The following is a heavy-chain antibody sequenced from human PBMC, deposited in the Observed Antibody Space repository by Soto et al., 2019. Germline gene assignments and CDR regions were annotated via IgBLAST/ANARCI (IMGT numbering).Heavy chain of an antibody. Sequence: QVQLVESGGGLVKPGGSLRLSCAAAGFRFSDHYMTWIRQAPGKGLEWVSYISSGSSTIYYAHSVKGRFTISRDNAKNSLYLQMSSLRAEDTAVYYCATSSGALAASFPYYFDYWGHGTLVTVSS. J-gene: IGHJ4*01. D-gene: IGHD6-19*01. V-gene: IGHV3-11*01. CDR3: ATSSGALAASFPYYFDY. CDR2: ISSGSSTI. CDR1: GFRFSDHY.